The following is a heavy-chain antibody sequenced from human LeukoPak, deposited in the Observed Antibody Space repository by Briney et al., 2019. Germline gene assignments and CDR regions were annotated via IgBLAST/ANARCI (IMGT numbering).Heavy chain of an antibody. CDR1: GDSISDYY. J-gene: IGHJ6*04. Sequence: SETLSLTCAVFGDSISDYYWSWLRQPPGKGLEWFGNIYYSGSTNYNPSLKSRITISIDTSKNQFSLKLSSLTAADTAVYYCARGIVELRFDVWGKGTTVTVSS. V-gene: IGHV4-59*01. D-gene: IGHD3-3*01. CDR3: ARGIVELRFDV. CDR2: IYYSGST.